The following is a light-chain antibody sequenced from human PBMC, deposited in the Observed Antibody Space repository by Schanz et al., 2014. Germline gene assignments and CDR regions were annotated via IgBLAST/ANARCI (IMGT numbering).Light chain of an antibody. CDR3: SSFEGRHNWV. CDR1: SSDVGAYNY. V-gene: IGLV2-8*01. Sequence: QSALTQPPSASGSPGQSVTISCTGTSSDVGAYNYVSWYQQHPGKAPKLMIYEVTKRPSGVPDRFSGSKSGDTASLTVSGLQAEDEATYYCSSFEGRHNWVFGGGTKLTVL. J-gene: IGLJ3*02. CDR2: EVT.